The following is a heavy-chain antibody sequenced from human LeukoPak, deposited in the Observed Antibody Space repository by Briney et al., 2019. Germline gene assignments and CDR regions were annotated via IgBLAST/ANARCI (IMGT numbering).Heavy chain of an antibody. CDR1: GFTFSTYW. CDR2: INSGGDDT. CDR3: ARRIGYSSGHSAVYYFDY. V-gene: IGHV3-74*01. J-gene: IGHJ4*02. D-gene: IGHD6-19*01. Sequence: GGSLRLSCAASGFTFSTYWMHWVRQAPGKGLVWVSLINSGGDDTRYADSVKGRFTISRNNAKNTLYLQMNSLRAEDTAVYYCARRIGYSSGHSAVYYFDYWGQGTLVTVSS.